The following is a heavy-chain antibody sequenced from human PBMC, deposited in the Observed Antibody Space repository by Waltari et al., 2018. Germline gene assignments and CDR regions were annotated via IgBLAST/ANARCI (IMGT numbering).Heavy chain of an antibody. CDR1: GFTFSNYW. CDR3: TRGEINYSRFDY. D-gene: IGHD4-4*01. J-gene: IGHJ4*02. V-gene: IGHV3-74*01. CDR2: INVDGSST. Sequence: EVQLVESGGDLVQHGGSLRLSCAASGFTFSNYWVHWVRQAPGKGLAWVSRINVDGSSTVYANSVAGRFTISRDNAKNTVYLEMSGLRAEDTAVYYCTRGEINYSRFDYWGQGSLVTVSS.